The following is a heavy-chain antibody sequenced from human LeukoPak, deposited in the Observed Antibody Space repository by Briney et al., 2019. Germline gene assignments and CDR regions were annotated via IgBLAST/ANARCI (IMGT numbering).Heavy chain of an antibody. CDR3: AREVPMIAVAGSAWFDP. CDR1: GFTFSSYW. CDR2: INSDGSST. Sequence: GGSLRLSCAASGFTFSSYWMHWVRQAPGKGLVWVSRINSDGSSTSYADSVKGRFTISRDNAKNTLYLQMNSLRAEDTAVYYCAREVPMIAVAGSAWFDPWGQGTLATVSS. V-gene: IGHV3-74*01. J-gene: IGHJ5*02. D-gene: IGHD6-19*01.